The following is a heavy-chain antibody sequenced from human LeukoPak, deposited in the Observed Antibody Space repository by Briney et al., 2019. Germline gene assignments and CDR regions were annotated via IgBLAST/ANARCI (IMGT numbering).Heavy chain of an antibody. V-gene: IGHV4-59*01. Sequence: PSETLSLTCTVSGDSISTYYWSWIRQPPGKGLEWIGYIYYSGSTNYNPSLKSRVTISVDTSKNQFSLKLSSVTAADTAVYYCARGRSHLDYWGQGTLVTVSS. CDR3: ARGRSHLDY. J-gene: IGHJ4*02. D-gene: IGHD1-26*01. CDR2: IYYSGST. CDR1: GDSISTYY.